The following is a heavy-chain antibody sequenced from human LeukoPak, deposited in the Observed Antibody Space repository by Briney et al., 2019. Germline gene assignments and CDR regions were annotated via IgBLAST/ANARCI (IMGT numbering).Heavy chain of an antibody. Sequence: SQTLSLTCAVSGGSISSGGYSWSWIRQPPGKGLERIGYIYHSGSTYYNPSLKSRVTISVDRSKNQFSLKLSSVTAADTAVYYCARGEGGSSSRFDPWGQGTLVTVSS. J-gene: IGHJ5*02. D-gene: IGHD2-15*01. V-gene: IGHV4-30-2*01. CDR1: GGSISSGGYS. CDR2: IYHSGST. CDR3: ARGEGGSSSRFDP.